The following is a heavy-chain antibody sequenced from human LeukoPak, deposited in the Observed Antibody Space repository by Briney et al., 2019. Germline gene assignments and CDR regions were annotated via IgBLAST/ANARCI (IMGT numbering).Heavy chain of an antibody. CDR2: IYNSGRT. J-gene: IGHJ4*02. D-gene: IGHD2-2*01. CDR1: GGSISSYY. Sequence: SETLSLTCTVSGGSISSYYWSWIRQPPGKGLEWIGYIYNSGRTNYNPSLKSRVTISVDTSKNQFSLRLRYVTAADAAVYYCARGHSNCSPTSCYFPSDYWGQGTLVTVSS. V-gene: IGHV4-59*01. CDR3: ARGHSNCSPTSCYFPSDY.